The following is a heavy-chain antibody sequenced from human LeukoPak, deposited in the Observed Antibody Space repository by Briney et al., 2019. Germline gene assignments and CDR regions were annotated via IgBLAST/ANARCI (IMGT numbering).Heavy chain of an antibody. V-gene: IGHV4-38-2*02. D-gene: IGHD3-10*01. CDR3: ARNRYYYGSGTYGVPNWFDP. CDR1: GYSISSGYY. CDR2: IDHSGST. Sequence: SETLSLTCTVSGYSISSGYYWGWIRQPPGKGLEWTGSIDHSGSTYYNPSLKSRITISVDTSKNQFSLKLSSVTAADTAVYYCARNRYYYGSGTYGVPNWFDPWGQGTLVTVSS. J-gene: IGHJ5*02.